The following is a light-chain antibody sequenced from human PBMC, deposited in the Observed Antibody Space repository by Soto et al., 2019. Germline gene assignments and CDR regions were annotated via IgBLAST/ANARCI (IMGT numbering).Light chain of an antibody. CDR2: GVS. CDR3: SSHTISSALQV. J-gene: IGLJ1*01. V-gene: IGLV2-14*01. CDR1: ISDFVVYNY. Sequence: QSVLTQPASVSGSPGQSITISCTGTISDFVVYNYVSWYQQHPGKAPKLMIYGVSNRPSGVSNRFSGSKSGNTASPTISGLQADDEADYYCSSHTISSALQVFGTGTKSPS.